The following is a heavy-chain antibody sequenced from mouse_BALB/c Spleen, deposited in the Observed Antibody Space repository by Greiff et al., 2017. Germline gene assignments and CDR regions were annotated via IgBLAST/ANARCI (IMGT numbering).Heavy chain of an antibody. CDR2: INPSSGYT. D-gene: IGHD3-2*02. J-gene: IGHJ3*01. V-gene: IGHV1-4*01. CDR3: ALRWGSQRGDWFAY. Sequence: VKLMESGAELARPGASVKMSCKASGYTFTSYTMHWVKQRPGQGLEWIGYINPSSGYTNYNQKFKDKATLTADKSSSTAYMQLSSLTSEDSAVYYCALRWGSQRGDWFAYWGQGTLVTVSA. CDR1: GYTFTSYT.